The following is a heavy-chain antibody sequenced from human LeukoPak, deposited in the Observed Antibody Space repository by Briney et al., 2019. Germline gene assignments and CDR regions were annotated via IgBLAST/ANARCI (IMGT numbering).Heavy chain of an antibody. CDR1: GFTFSSYA. Sequence: GGSLRLSCGASGFTFSSYAMHWVRQAPGKGLEWVAVISYDGSNKYYGDSVKGRFTISRDNSKNTLYLQMNSLRAEDTAVYYCARDRYQSSPKLPSPYSSSWSMSPSFDYWGQGTLVTVSS. D-gene: IGHD6-13*01. CDR2: ISYDGSNK. CDR3: ARDRYQSSPKLPSPYSSSWSMSPSFDY. J-gene: IGHJ4*02. V-gene: IGHV3-30-3*01.